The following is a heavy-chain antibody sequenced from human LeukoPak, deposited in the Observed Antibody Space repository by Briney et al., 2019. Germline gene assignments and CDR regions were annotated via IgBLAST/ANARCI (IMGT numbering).Heavy chain of an antibody. Sequence: ASVKVSCKASGYTFTGYYMHWVRQAPGQGLEWMGWINPNSGGTNYAQKFQGRVTMTRDTSISTAYMELSGLRSDDTAVYYCARILDTALQTFDYWGQGTLVTVSS. CDR2: INPNSGGT. D-gene: IGHD5-18*01. CDR3: ARILDTALQTFDY. CDR1: GYTFTGYY. V-gene: IGHV1-2*02. J-gene: IGHJ4*02.